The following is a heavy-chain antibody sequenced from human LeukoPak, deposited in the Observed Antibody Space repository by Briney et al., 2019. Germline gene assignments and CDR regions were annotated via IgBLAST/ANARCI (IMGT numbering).Heavy chain of an antibody. V-gene: IGHV1-18*01. CDR2: ISAYNGNT. CDR1: GYTFTSYG. CDR3: AREDTYYYDSSGYLY. Sequence: ASVKVSCKASGYTFTSYGISWVRQAPGQGLEWMGWISAYNGNTNYAQKLQGRVTMTTDTSTSTAYMELRSLRSDDTAVYYCAREDTYYYDSSGYLYWGQGTLVTVSS. J-gene: IGHJ4*02. D-gene: IGHD3-22*01.